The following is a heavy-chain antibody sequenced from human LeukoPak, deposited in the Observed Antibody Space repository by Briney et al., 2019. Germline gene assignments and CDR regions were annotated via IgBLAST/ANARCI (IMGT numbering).Heavy chain of an antibody. V-gene: IGHV3-23*01. Sequence: GGSLRLSCAASGFTFSSYAMSWVRQAPGKGLEWVSAISGSGGSTYYADSVKGRFTISRDNSKNTLYLQMNSLRAEDTALYYCAKDKGGYDSYYFDYWGQGTLVTVSS. J-gene: IGHJ4*02. CDR1: GFTFSSYA. CDR3: AKDKGGYDSYYFDY. D-gene: IGHD5-12*01. CDR2: ISGSGGST.